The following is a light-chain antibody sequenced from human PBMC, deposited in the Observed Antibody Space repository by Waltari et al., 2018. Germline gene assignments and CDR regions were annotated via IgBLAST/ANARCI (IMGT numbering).Light chain of an antibody. CDR1: QTIYNS. J-gene: IGKJ2*01. CDR3: QQSYTLPYT. Sequence: DIQMTQSPSPLSASVGDRVTITRRASQTIYNSLNWYQHKPGKAPKLLISDTSTLQSGVPSRFSGRGSGTEFTLTISRLQPEDFGTYYCQQSYTLPYTFGQGTKLDI. CDR2: DTS. V-gene: IGKV1-39*01.